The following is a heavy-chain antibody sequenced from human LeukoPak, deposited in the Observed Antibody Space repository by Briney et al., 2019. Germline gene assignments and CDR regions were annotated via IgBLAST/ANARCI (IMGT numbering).Heavy chain of an antibody. CDR1: GFTFSTYA. J-gene: IGHJ4*02. CDR3: ARDKSYGDSEDY. CDR2: INQDGSEK. D-gene: IGHD4-17*01. Sequence: GGPLRLSCEASGFTFSTYAMSWVRQAPGKGLEWVANINQDGSEKYYVDSVKGRFTISRDNAKNSLYLQMNSLRAEDTAVYYCARDKSYGDSEDYWGQGTLVTVSS. V-gene: IGHV3-7*05.